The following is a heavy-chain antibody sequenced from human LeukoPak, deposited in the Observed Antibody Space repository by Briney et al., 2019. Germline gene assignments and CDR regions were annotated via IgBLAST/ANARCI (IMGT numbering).Heavy chain of an antibody. D-gene: IGHD6-19*01. CDR2: IKQDGSEK. J-gene: IGHJ6*02. CDR3: ARGNGYSSGWRDYYYGMDV. V-gene: IGHV3-7*03. Sequence: GGSLRLSCAASGFTFSSYWMSWVRQAPGKGLEWVANIKQDGSEKYYVDSVKGRFTISRDNAKNSLYLQMNSLRAEDTAVYYCARGNGYSSGWRDYYYGMDVWGQGTTVTVCS. CDR1: GFTFSSYW.